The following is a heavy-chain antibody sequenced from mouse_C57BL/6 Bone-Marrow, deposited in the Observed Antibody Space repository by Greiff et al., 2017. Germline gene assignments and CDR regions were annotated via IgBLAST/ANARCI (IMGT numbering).Heavy chain of an antibody. D-gene: IGHD1-1*01. CDR2: INPGSGGT. CDR3: ARSQITTVVAPYYFDY. CDR1: GYAFTNYL. Sequence: VQLQQSGAELVRPGTSVKVSCKASGYAFTNYLIAWVKQRPGQGLEWIGVINPGSGGTNFNEKFKGKATLTADNSSSTAYMQLSSLTSEDSAVYFCARSQITTVVAPYYFDYWGQGTTLTVSS. J-gene: IGHJ2*01. V-gene: IGHV1-54*01.